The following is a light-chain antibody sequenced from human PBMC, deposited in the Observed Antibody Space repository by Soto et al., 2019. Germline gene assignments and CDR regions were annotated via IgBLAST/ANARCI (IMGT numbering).Light chain of an antibody. Sequence: QSALTQPASVSGSPGQSITISCTGTSSDVGGYDYVSWYQQHPGKVPKLIIYDVTNRPSGVSNRFSGSKSGNTASLTISGLQADDEADYYCSSYTSSNTLTFGGGTQLTVL. CDR1: SSDVGGYDY. CDR3: SSYTSSNTLT. V-gene: IGLV2-14*01. CDR2: DVT. J-gene: IGLJ2*01.